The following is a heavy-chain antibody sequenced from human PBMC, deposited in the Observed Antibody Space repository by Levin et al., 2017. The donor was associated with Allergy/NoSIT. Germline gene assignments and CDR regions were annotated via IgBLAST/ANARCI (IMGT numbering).Heavy chain of an antibody. D-gene: IGHD6-13*01. CDR2: ISYDGNDK. CDR3: VKDIVFGTSSWALDF. Sequence: SCAASGFSFSAFGMHWVRQAPGKGLEWVAVISYDGNDKYYGDSVKGRFTISRDTPKNTLHLQMNSLRIEDTAVYYCVKDIVFGTSSWALDFWGQGALVTVSS. V-gene: IGHV3-30*18. CDR1: GFSFSAFG. J-gene: IGHJ4*02.